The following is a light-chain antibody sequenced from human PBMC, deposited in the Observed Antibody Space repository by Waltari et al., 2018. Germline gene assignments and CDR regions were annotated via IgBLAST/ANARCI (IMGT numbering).Light chain of an antibody. Sequence: EVVMTQSPATLSVSPGERATLSCRASQNVNSNVAWYQQKPGQAPRLLIYGASSTATGIPARFSGRGSGTEFTLTISSLQSEDFAVYYCHQYNNWPPYTFGQGTKLEIK. CDR1: QNVNSN. J-gene: IGKJ2*01. V-gene: IGKV3-15*01. CDR3: HQYNNWPPYT. CDR2: GAS.